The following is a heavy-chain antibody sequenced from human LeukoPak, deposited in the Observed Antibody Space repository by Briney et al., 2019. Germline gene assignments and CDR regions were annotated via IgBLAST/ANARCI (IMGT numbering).Heavy chain of an antibody. D-gene: IGHD5-24*01. V-gene: IGHV3-74*01. CDR1: GFTFSSYW. J-gene: IGHJ4*02. Sequence: GGSLRLSCAASGFTFSSYWMHWVRQAPGKGLVWVSRINSDGSSTSYADSVKGRFTISRDNAKNTLFLQMNSLRAEDTAVYYCAREEMATITFDYWGQGTLVTVSS. CDR3: AREEMATITFDY. CDR2: INSDGSST.